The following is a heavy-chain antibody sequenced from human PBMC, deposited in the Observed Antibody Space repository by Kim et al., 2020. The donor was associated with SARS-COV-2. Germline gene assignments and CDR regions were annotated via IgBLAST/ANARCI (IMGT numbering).Heavy chain of an antibody. Sequence: ASVKVSCKASGYTFTSYGISWVRQAPGQGLEWMGWISAYNGNTNYAQKLQGRVTMTTDTSTSTAYMELRSLRSDDTAVYYCARDMDIVATMHPGAGAFDIWGQGTMVTVSS. V-gene: IGHV1-18*01. CDR1: GYTFTSYG. D-gene: IGHD5-12*01. CDR2: ISAYNGNT. J-gene: IGHJ3*02. CDR3: ARDMDIVATMHPGAGAFDI.